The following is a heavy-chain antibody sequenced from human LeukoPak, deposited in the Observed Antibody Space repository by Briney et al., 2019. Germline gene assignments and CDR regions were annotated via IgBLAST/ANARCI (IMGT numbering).Heavy chain of an antibody. Sequence: SETLSLTCTVSGGSISSYYWSWIRQPPGKGLEWIGYIYYSGSTNYNPSLKSRVTISVDTSKNQFSLKLSSVTAADTAVYYCARDPLLAAADPNWFDPWGQGTLVTVSS. D-gene: IGHD6-13*01. CDR2: IYYSGST. J-gene: IGHJ5*02. CDR3: ARDPLLAAADPNWFDP. V-gene: IGHV4-59*01. CDR1: GGSISSYY.